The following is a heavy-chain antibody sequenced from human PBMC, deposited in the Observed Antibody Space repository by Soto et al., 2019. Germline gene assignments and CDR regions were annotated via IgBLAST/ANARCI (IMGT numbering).Heavy chain of an antibody. CDR3: AKGAVPAAIGGEEMDV. D-gene: IGHD2-2*01. CDR2: ISGSGGST. J-gene: IGHJ6*04. CDR1: GFTFSSYA. V-gene: IGHV3-23*01. Sequence: GGSLRLPCAASGFTFSSYAMSWVRQAPGKGLEWVSAISGSGGSTYYADSVKGRFTISRDNSKNTLYLQMNSLRAEDTAVYYCAKGAVPAAIGGEEMDVWGKGTTVTVSS.